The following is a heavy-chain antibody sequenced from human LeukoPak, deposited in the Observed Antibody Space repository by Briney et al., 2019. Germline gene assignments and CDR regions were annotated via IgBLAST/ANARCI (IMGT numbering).Heavy chain of an antibody. V-gene: IGHV5-51*01. CDR1: GYSFTNYW. J-gene: IGHJ4*02. D-gene: IGHD7-27*01. CDR2: IYPSDSDT. Sequence: GESLKISCKGSGYSFTNYWIAWVRQMPGKGLEWMGIIYPSDSDTKYSPSFQGQVTISADKSVSTAYLQWSSLKASDTAMYYCARHVGTNSRAAPLGYWGPGTLVTVSS. CDR3: ARHVGTNSRAAPLGY.